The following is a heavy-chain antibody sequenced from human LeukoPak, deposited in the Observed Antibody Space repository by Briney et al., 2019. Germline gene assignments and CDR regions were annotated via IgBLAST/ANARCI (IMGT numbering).Heavy chain of an antibody. CDR2: ITGNGGST. J-gene: IGHJ4*02. V-gene: IGHV3-64*01. CDR3: ARGTIFGVVTTGLDY. CDR1: GFTFSNYA. Sequence: PGGSLRLSCVVSGFTFSNYAIHWVRQAPGKGLEYVSGITGNGGSTYYANSVKGRFTISRDNSKNTLYLQMGSLRAEDMAVYYCARGTIFGVVTTGLDYWGQGTLVTVS. D-gene: IGHD3-3*01.